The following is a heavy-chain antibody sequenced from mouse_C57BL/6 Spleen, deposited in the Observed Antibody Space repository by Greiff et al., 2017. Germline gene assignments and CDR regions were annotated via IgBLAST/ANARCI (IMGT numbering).Heavy chain of an antibody. CDR2: IDPEDGET. J-gene: IGHJ2*01. Sequence: EVKVVESGAELVKPGASVKLSCTASGFNIKDYYMHWVKQRTEQGLEWIGRIDPEDGETKYAPKFQGKATITADTSSNTAYLQLSSLTSEDTAVYYCARRYGSSYFDYWGQGTTLTVSS. CDR3: ARRYGSSYFDY. CDR1: GFNIKDYY. V-gene: IGHV14-2*01. D-gene: IGHD1-1*01.